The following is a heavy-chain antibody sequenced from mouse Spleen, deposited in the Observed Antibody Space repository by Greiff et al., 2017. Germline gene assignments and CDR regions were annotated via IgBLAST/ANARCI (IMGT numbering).Heavy chain of an antibody. D-gene: IGHD1-1*01. V-gene: IGHV1-22*01. CDR3: AGSLLRIAY. Sequence: EVQLQQSGPELVKPGASVKMSCKASGYTFTDYNMYWVKQSHGKSLEWIGYINPYNGGTSYNQKFKGKATLTVNKSSSTAYMELRSLTSEDSAVYYCAGSLLRIAYWGQGTLVTVSA. CDR2: INPYNGGT. CDR1: GYTFTDYN. J-gene: IGHJ3*01.